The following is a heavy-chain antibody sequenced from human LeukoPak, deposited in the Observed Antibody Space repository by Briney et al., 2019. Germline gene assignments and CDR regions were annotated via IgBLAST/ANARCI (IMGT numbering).Heavy chain of an antibody. CDR2: INQDGSEK. CDR3: VRDYNWGFDY. J-gene: IGHJ4*02. Sequence: GGSLRLSCAASGFTFSSYWTGWVRQAPGKGLEWVASINQDGSEKYYVDFVKGRFTISRDNAKKSLYLQMNSLRVEDTAVYYCVRDYNWGFDYWGQGTVVAVSS. D-gene: IGHD1-1*01. V-gene: IGHV3-7*01. CDR1: GFTFSSYW.